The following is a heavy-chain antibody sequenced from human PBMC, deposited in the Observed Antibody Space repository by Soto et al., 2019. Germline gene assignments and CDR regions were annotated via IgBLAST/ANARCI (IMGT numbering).Heavy chain of an antibody. Sequence: GASVKVSCKASGYTFTSYGISWVRQAPGQGLEWMGIINPSGGSTNYAQRFQGRVTMTSDTSTSTVYMELSSLRADDTAVYYCARVVVPTTATTSNWFDPWGQGTLVTVSS. V-gene: IGHV1-46*01. CDR2: INPSGGST. CDR3: ARVVVPTTATTSNWFDP. J-gene: IGHJ5*02. CDR1: GYTFTSYG. D-gene: IGHD4-17*01.